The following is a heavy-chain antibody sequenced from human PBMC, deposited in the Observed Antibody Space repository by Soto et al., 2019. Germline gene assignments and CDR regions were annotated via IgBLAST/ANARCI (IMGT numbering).Heavy chain of an antibody. D-gene: IGHD1-26*01. Sequence: GGSLRLSCAASGFTFSSYGMHWVRQAPGKGLEWVAVISYDGSNKYYADSVKGRFTISRDNSKNTLYLQMNSLRAEDTAVYYCAKDFGQVGAIAFDYWGQGTLVTVSS. CDR1: GFTFSSYG. J-gene: IGHJ4*02. CDR2: ISYDGSNK. CDR3: AKDFGQVGAIAFDY. V-gene: IGHV3-30*18.